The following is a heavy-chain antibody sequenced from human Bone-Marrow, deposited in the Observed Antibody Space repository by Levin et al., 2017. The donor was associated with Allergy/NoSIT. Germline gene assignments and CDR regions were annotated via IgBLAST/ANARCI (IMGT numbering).Heavy chain of an antibody. CDR1: GFTFNTYW. Sequence: LTCAASGFTFNTYWMSWVRQAPGKGLECVASIKQDGTEKYYVGSVRGRFTISRDNAKNSLYLHMNSLRADDTAVYFCATEGVEKWLPSAYWGQGTQVTVSS. J-gene: IGHJ4*02. CDR2: IKQDGTEK. V-gene: IGHV3-7*03. D-gene: IGHD3-22*01. CDR3: ATEGVEKWLPSAY.